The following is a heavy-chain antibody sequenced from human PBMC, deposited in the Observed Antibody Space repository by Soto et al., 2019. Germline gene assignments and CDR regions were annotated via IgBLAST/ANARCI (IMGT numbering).Heavy chain of an antibody. CDR3: ARVTVTTLFDY. CDR2: IYYSGST. J-gene: IGHJ4*02. V-gene: IGHV4-61*01. Sequence: QVQLQESGPGLVKPSETLSFTCTVSGGSVSSGSYYWSWIRQPPGKGLEWIGYIYYSGSTNYNPTLKSRVTISVDTSKNQFSLKLSSVTAADTAVYYCARVTVTTLFDYWGQGTLVTVSS. D-gene: IGHD4-17*01. CDR1: GGSVSSGSYY.